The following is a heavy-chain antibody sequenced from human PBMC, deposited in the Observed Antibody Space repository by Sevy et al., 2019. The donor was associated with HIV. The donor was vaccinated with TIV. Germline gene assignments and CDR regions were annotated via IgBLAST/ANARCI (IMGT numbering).Heavy chain of an antibody. CDR3: AHSLYGDYIGGYFDY. D-gene: IGHD4-17*01. CDR1: GFSLSTSGVG. J-gene: IGHJ4*02. CDR2: IYWDDNK. V-gene: IGHV2-5*02. Sequence: SGPTLVKPTQTLTLTCTFSGFSLSTSGVGVGWIRQPPGKALEWLALIYWDDNKRYSPSLRSRLTITKNPSKNQVVLTMTNMDPVDTATYYCAHSLYGDYIGGYFDYWGQGTLVTVSS.